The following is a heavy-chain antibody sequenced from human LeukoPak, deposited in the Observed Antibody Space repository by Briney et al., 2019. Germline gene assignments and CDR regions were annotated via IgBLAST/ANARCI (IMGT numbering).Heavy chain of an antibody. CDR1: GYTFSNSG. D-gene: IGHD2-2*01. CDR3: ARDRAGPAALLRHFDY. J-gene: IGHJ4*02. CDR2: ISAYNGNT. V-gene: IGHV1-18*01. Sequence: EASVKVSCKTSGYTFSNSGVSWVRQAPGQGLEWMGWISAYNGNTDCPQTFQGRLSMTTDTSTSTAYMVLTSLRSDDTAVYYCARDRAGPAALLRHFDYWGQGTLVTVSS.